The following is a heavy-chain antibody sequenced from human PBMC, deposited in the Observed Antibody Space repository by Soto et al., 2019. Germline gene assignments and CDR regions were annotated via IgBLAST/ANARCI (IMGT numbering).Heavy chain of an antibody. Sequence: GGSLRLSCTASGFTFGDYAMSWFRQAPGKGLEWVGFIRSKAYGGTTEYAASVKGRFTISRDDSKSIAYLQMNSLKTEDTAVYYCTREYGSMYSSAVDYWGQGTLVTVSS. D-gene: IGHD6-25*01. J-gene: IGHJ4*02. CDR1: GFTFGDYA. CDR2: IRSKAYGGTT. V-gene: IGHV3-49*03. CDR3: TREYGSMYSSAVDY.